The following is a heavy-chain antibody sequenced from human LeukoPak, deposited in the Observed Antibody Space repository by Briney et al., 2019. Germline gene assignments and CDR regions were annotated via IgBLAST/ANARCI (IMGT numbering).Heavy chain of an antibody. CDR1: GGSISSSNW. CDR3: ARDTYYYDSSGYRNDAFDI. CDR2: IYHSGST. Sequence: PSGTLSLTCAVSGGSISSSNWWSWVRQPPGKGLEWIGEIYHSGSTNYNPSLKSRVTISVDKSKNQFSLKLSSVTAADTAVYYCARDTYYYDSSGYRNDAFDIWGQGTMVTVSS. V-gene: IGHV4-4*02. J-gene: IGHJ3*02. D-gene: IGHD3-22*01.